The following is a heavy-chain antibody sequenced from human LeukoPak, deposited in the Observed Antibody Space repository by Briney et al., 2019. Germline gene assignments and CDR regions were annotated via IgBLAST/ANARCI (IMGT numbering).Heavy chain of an antibody. V-gene: IGHV4-59*08. CDR2: IYYSGNT. CDR3: ARTYCSGGSCHFDY. CDR1: GGSISSYY. J-gene: IGHJ4*02. Sequence: SETLSLTCTVSGGSISSYYWSWIRQPPGKGLEWIGYIYYSGNTDSNPSLKSRVTTSVDTSKNQFSLKLSSVTAADTAVHYCARTYCSGGSCHFDYWGQGTLVTVSS. D-gene: IGHD2-15*01.